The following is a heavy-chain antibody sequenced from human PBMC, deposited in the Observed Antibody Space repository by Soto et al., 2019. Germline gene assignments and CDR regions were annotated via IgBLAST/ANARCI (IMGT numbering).Heavy chain of an antibody. CDR3: ASNDFWSGYFNY. Sequence: SETLSLTCTVSGGSISSGDYYWSWIRQPPGKGLEWIGYIYYSGSTYYNPSLKSRVTISVDTSKNQFSLKLSSVTAADTAVYYCASNDFWSGYFNYWGQGTLVTVSS. CDR2: IYYSGST. CDR1: GGSISSGDYY. J-gene: IGHJ4*02. D-gene: IGHD3-3*01. V-gene: IGHV4-30-4*01.